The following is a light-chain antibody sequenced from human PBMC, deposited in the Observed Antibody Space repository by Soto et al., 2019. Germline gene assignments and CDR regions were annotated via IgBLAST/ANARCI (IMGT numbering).Light chain of an antibody. CDR1: QSISRNY. V-gene: IGKV3-20*01. CDR3: HQSGGSPGT. J-gene: IGKJ1*01. Sequence: EIVLTQSPGTLSLSPGERATLSCRASQSISRNYLAWYQQRPGQAPRLLIYDASSRATGVPDRFSGSGSGTDFTLTISRLEHEDFEVYYCHQSGGSPGTLGQGTKVDIK. CDR2: DAS.